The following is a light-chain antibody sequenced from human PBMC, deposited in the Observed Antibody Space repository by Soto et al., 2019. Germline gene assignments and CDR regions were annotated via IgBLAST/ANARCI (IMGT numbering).Light chain of an antibody. CDR2: AAS. J-gene: IGKJ3*01. CDR3: QQAHSFPFT. CDR1: QSVATN. V-gene: IGKV1-12*01. Sequence: TQSPATLSVSPVERATLSCRASQSVATNLAWYQQKPGKAPKLLIYAASRLQSGVPSRFSGSGSGTDFILTISSLQPEDFATYYCQQAHSFPFTFGPGTKVDIK.